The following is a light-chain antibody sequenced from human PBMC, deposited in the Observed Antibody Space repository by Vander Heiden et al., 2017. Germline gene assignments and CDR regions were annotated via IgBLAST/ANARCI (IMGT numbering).Light chain of an antibody. V-gene: IGKV1-39*01. J-gene: IGKJ5*01. CDR3: QQTFIIPIT. CDR2: DAS. Sequence: DIQMTQSPSSLSASVGDRVTITCRASQSISSYLNWYQQKPGKAPKLLIYDASSLQSGVPSRFSGSGSGTDFTLTISSLQPEDFATYYCQQTFIIPITFGQGTGLEIK. CDR1: QSISSY.